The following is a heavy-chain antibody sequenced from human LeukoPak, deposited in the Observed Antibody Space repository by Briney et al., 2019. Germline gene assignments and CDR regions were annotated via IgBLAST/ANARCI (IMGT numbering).Heavy chain of an antibody. CDR1: GGSFSGYY. V-gene: IGHV4-34*01. Sequence: SETLSLTCAVYGGSFSGYYWSWIRQPPGKGLEWIGEINHSGSTNYNPSLKSRVTISVDTSKNQFSLKLSSVTAAGTAVYYCARLRLAGTYYYYGMDVWGQGTTVTVSS. CDR3: ARLRLAGTYYYYGMDV. CDR2: INHSGST. D-gene: IGHD6-19*01. J-gene: IGHJ6*02.